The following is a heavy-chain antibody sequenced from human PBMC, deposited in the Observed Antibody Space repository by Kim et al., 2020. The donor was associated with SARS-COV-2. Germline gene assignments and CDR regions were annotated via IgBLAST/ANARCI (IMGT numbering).Heavy chain of an antibody. J-gene: IGHJ3*02. V-gene: IGHV5-51*01. CDR2: IYPGDSDT. CDR3: ARDYCSATNCYPDGAFDI. D-gene: IGHD2-2*01. Sequence: GESLKISCKGSGYSFTNYWIGWVRQMPGKGLEWMGIIYPGDSDTRYSPSFQGQVTISADKSISTAYLQWSSVKASDTAMYYCARDYCSATNCYPDGAFDIWGQGTMVTVSS. CDR1: GYSFTNYW.